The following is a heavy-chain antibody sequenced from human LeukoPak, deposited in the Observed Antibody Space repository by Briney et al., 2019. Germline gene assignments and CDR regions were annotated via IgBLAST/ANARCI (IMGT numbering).Heavy chain of an antibody. Sequence: ASVKVSCKASGYTLSDYDINWVRHAPGQGLEYMGWINPNSLIPGYARKFRGRVTLTTDTSIRTAYMELSGLTYDDTAIYYCARVKPVPTVSFDPWGQGTLVTVSS. CDR2: INPNSLIP. D-gene: IGHD4-17*01. J-gene: IGHJ5*02. CDR3: ARVKPVPTVSFDP. CDR1: GYTLSDYD. V-gene: IGHV1-8*01.